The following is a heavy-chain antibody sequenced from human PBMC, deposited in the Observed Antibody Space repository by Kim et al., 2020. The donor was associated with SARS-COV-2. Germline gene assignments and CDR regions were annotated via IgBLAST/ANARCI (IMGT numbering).Heavy chain of an antibody. V-gene: IGHV3-30*02. CDR3: AKDWETHDAFDI. D-gene: IGHD1-26*01. J-gene: IGHJ3*02. Sequence: YYSDSVKGPFTISSDNSKNTLYLQMNSLRAEDTAVYYCAKDWETHDAFDIWGQGTMVTVSS.